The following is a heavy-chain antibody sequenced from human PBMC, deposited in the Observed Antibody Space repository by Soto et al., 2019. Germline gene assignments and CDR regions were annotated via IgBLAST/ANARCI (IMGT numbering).Heavy chain of an antibody. V-gene: IGHV4-31*03. Sequence: PSETLSLTCTVSGGSISSGGYYWSWIRQHPGKGLEWIGYIYYSGSTYYNPSLKSRVTISVDTSKNQFSLKLSSVTAADTAVYYCARXTPHYYDSSGYFDWLDPWGQGTLVTVSS. CDR1: GGSISSGGYY. D-gene: IGHD3-22*01. CDR3: ARXTPHYYDSSGYFDWLDP. J-gene: IGHJ5*02. CDR2: IYYSGST.